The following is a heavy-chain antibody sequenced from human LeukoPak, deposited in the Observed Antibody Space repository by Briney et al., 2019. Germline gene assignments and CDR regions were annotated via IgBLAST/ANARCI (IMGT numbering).Heavy chain of an antibody. V-gene: IGHV3-33*01. CDR2: IWYDGSNK. Sequence: TGRSLRLSCAASGFTFSSYGMHWVRQAPGKGLEWVAVIWYDGSNKYYADSVKGRFTISRDNSKNTLYLQMNSLRAEDTAVYYCAIGDGLGELSSSFDYWGQGTLVTVSS. CDR3: AIGDGLGELSSSFDY. CDR1: GFTFSSYG. J-gene: IGHJ4*02. D-gene: IGHD3-16*02.